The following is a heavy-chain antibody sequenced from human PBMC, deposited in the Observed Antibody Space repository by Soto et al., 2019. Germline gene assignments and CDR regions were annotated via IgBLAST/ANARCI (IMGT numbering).Heavy chain of an antibody. D-gene: IGHD2-15*01. Sequence: SVKVSCKASGGTFSSYTISWVRQAPGQGLEWMGRTIPILGIANYAQKFQGRVTITADKSTSTAYMELSSLRSEDTAVYYCARRASLAPKLHYYMDVWGEGTTVTVSS. J-gene: IGHJ6*03. CDR3: ARRASLAPKLHYYMDV. CDR2: TIPILGIA. V-gene: IGHV1-69*02. CDR1: GGTFSSYT.